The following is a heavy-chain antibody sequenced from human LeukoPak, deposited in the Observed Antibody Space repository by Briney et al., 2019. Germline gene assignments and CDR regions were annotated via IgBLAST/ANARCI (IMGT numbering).Heavy chain of an antibody. J-gene: IGHJ4*02. CDR3: AREGGIIKYYFDY. CDR1: GFSFSSYR. Sequence: GGSLRLSCAASGFSFSSYRMNWVRQAPGKGLEWVSSVSNSGDYIHYADSVKGRFTISRDNSKNSLYLQMNSLRAEDTAVYYCAREGGIIKYYFDYWGQGTLVTVSS. CDR2: VSNSGDYI. V-gene: IGHV3-21*04. D-gene: IGHD3-16*01.